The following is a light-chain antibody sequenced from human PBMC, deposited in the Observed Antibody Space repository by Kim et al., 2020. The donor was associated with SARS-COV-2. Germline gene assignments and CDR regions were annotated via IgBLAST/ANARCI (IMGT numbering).Light chain of an antibody. CDR3: QQYNTYTWA. CDR1: QTISSW. J-gene: IGKJ1*01. V-gene: IGKV1-5*03. CDR2: KAS. Sequence: SASAGDRVTITCRASQTISSWLDWYQQKPGKAPKLLIYKASILESGVPSRFSGSGSGTEFTLTISSLQPDDFATYYCQQYNTYTWAFGPGTKLEIK.